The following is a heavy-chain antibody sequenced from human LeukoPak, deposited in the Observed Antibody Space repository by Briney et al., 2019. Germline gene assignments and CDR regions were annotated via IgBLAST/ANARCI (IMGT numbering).Heavy chain of an antibody. D-gene: IGHD6-19*01. CDR1: GDSLSAHY. CDR2: IYGSGST. CDR3: ARNVGWYSHDT. Sequence: SETLSLTCTVSGDSLSAHYWSWIRQPPGKGLECIGYIYGSGSTHYDPSFRSRATISEDTAKNQFSLQLTSVTAADTAVYYCARNVGWYSHDTWGQGTQVTVSS. J-gene: IGHJ5*02. V-gene: IGHV4-59*08.